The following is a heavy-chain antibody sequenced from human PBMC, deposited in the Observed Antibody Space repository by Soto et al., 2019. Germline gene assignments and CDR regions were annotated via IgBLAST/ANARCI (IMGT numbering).Heavy chain of an antibody. Sequence: SSETLSLTCTVSGGSITSGGYYWSWIRQHPGKGLEWIGYIYYSGFTYYNPSLKSRVTISVDTSKNQFSLKLSSVTAADTAVYYCARLRRQWLDYYFDYWGQGTLVTVSS. D-gene: IGHD6-19*01. V-gene: IGHV4-31*03. J-gene: IGHJ4*02. CDR2: IYYSGFT. CDR1: GGSITSGGYY. CDR3: ARLRRQWLDYYFDY.